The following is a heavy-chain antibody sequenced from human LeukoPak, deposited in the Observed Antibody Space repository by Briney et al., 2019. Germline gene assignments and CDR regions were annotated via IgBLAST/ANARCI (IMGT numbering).Heavy chain of an antibody. V-gene: IGHV1-46*01. CDR1: GYTFTNSY. Sequence: ASVKVSCKASGYTFTNSYIHWVRQAPGQVLEWMGLINPDGGNTNYAQNFQGRVTLTRDTSTSTVYMELSSLRSEDTAIYYCARIRDGYNDAYDLWGQGTVVTISS. CDR2: INPDGGNT. D-gene: IGHD5-24*01. J-gene: IGHJ3*01. CDR3: ARIRDGYNDAYDL.